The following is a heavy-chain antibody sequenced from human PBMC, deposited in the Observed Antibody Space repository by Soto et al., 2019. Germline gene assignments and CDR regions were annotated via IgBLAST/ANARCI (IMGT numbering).Heavy chain of an antibody. V-gene: IGHV1-69*01. CDR3: ARSQGSSTSLEIYYYYYYGMDV. D-gene: IGHD2-2*01. CDR2: ISTRPGTA. Sequence: QVQLVQSGDEVKKPGSSVKVSCKASGGTFGSYAISWVRQAPGQGLEWMGGISTRPGTANYAQKFQGRVTIAADESTSTAYMELSSLRSEDTAVYYCARSQGSSTSLEIYYYYYYGMDVWGQGTTVTVSS. J-gene: IGHJ6*02. CDR1: GGTFGSYA.